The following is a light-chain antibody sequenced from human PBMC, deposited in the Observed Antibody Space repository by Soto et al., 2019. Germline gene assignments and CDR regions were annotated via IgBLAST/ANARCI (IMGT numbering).Light chain of an antibody. CDR1: QSIGLA. Sequence: EIVLTQSPATLSLSPGERATLSCRASQSIGLAIAWYQHKPGQAPRLLIFDASQRATGIPARFRGSGSGTDFTLTISTLEPEDFAVYYCQQRSDSPLTFGGGTKVDIK. CDR2: DAS. V-gene: IGKV3-11*01. CDR3: QQRSDSPLT. J-gene: IGKJ4*01.